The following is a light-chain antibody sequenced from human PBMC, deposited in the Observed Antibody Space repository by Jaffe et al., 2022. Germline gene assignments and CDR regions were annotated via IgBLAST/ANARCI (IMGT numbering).Light chain of an antibody. CDR1: QSVSSSY. CDR2: GAS. CDR3: QQYGSRRFT. Sequence: EIVLTQSPGTLSLSPGERATLSCRASQSVSSSYLAWYQQKPGQAPRLLIYGASSRATGIPDRFSGSGSGTDFTLTISRLEPEDFAVYYCQQYGSRRFTFGQGTRLEIK. J-gene: IGKJ5*01. V-gene: IGKV3-20*01.